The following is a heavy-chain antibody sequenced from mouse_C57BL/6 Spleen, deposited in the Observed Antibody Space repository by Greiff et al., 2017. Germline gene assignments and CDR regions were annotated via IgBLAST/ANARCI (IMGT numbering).Heavy chain of an antibody. V-gene: IGHV14-1*01. Sequence: VQLKQSGAELVRPGASVKLSCTASGFNIKDYYMHWVKQRPEQGLEWIGRIDPEDGDTEYAPKFQGKATMTADTSSNTAYLQLSSLTSEDTAVYYCTPTGTMYWYFDVWGTGTTVTVSS. CDR3: TPTGTMYWYFDV. J-gene: IGHJ1*03. CDR2: IDPEDGDT. CDR1: GFNIKDYY. D-gene: IGHD4-1*02.